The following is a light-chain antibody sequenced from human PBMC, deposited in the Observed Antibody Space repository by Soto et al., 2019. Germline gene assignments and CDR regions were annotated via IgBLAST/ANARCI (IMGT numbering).Light chain of an antibody. CDR3: QQYGSSPLT. CDR2: GAS. CDR1: QSVDSF. Sequence: ETVLTQSPATLSLSPGERATLSCRASQSVDSFLVWYQQKPGQAPRLLIYGASSRATGIPDRFSGSGSGTDFTLTISRLEPEDFAVYYCQQYGSSPLTFGGGTKVDI. J-gene: IGKJ4*01. V-gene: IGKV3-20*01.